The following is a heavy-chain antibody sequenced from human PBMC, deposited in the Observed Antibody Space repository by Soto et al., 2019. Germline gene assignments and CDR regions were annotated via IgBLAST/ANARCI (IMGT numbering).Heavy chain of an antibody. CDR2: ISGSGGST. V-gene: IGHV3-23*01. CDR1: GFTFSSYA. CDR3: ATGSAWELPTYFDY. J-gene: IGHJ4*02. Sequence: EVQRLESGGGLVQPGGSLRLSCAASGFTFSSYAMSWVRQAPGKGLEWVSAISGSGGSTYYADSVKGRFTISRDNSKNALYLQMNSLIAEDTAVYYCATGSAWELPTYFDYWGQGTLVTVSS. D-gene: IGHD1-26*01.